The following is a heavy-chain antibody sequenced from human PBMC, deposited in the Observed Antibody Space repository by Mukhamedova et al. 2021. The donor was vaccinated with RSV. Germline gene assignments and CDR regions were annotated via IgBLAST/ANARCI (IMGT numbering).Heavy chain of an antibody. CDR2: IIPIFGTA. D-gene: IGHD6-6*01. J-gene: IGHJ6*03. CDR3: ARGPYSSSSGYHYYYMDV. V-gene: IGHV1-69*06. Sequence: PGQGLEWMGGIIPIFGTANYAQKFQGRVTITADKSTRTAYMELSSLRSEDTAVYYCARGPYSSSSGYHYYYMDVWGKGT.